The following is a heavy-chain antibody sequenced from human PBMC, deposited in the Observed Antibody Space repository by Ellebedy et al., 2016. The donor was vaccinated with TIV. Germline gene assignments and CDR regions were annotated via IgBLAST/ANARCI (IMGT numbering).Heavy chain of an antibody. Sequence: PGGSLRLSCAASGFSFSSFGMHWVRQAPGKGLAWVAVISYDGSFKYYADSVKGRFTISRDKSKSTLYLQLNSLRTEDTAMYFCAKGTLRIWFGELSWGQGTLVIVSS. V-gene: IGHV3-30*18. J-gene: IGHJ5*02. CDR2: ISYDGSFK. D-gene: IGHD3-10*01. CDR3: AKGTLRIWFGELS. CDR1: GFSFSSFG.